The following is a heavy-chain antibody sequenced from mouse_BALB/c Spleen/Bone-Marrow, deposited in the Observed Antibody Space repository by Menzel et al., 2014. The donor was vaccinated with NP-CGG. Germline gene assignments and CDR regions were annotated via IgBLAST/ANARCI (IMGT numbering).Heavy chain of an antibody. CDR2: IWTGGGT. Sequence: QVQLQQSGPGLVAPSQSLSITCTVSGFSLTSYDISWIRPPPGKGLEWLGVIWTGGGTNYNSAFMSRLSISKDNSKSQVFLKMNGLQTDDTAIYYCVREKGFAYWGQGTLVTVSA. CDR1: GFSLTSYD. CDR3: VREKGFAY. V-gene: IGHV2-9-2*01. J-gene: IGHJ3*01.